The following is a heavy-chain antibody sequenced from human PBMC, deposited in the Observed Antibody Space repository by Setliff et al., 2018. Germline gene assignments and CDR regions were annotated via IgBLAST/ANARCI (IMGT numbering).Heavy chain of an antibody. D-gene: IGHD3-22*01. CDR1: GGSISSGSYY. Sequence: LSLTCTVSGGSISSGSYYWSWIRQPAGKGLEWIGRIYTSGSTNYNPSLKSRVSISVDRSKNQFSLNLTSVTAADTAVYYCARDYYDSRGSYAFDIWGQGTVVTVSS. J-gene: IGHJ3*02. V-gene: IGHV4-61*02. CDR2: IYTSGST. CDR3: ARDYYDSRGSYAFDI.